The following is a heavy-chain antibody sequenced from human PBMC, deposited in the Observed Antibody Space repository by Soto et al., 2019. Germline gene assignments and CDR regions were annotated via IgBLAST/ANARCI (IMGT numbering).Heavy chain of an antibody. J-gene: IGHJ4*02. CDR3: ARKEDYGDYVDY. Sequence: QVQLVQSGPEVKKPGASVKVSCKASGYTFSRYGISWVRQAPGQGLEWMGWIRVYNGNTKYAQKVQDRVTMTTDTSTSTAYMELRSLRSDDTAVYYCARKEDYGDYVDYGGQGTLVTVSS. V-gene: IGHV1-18*04. D-gene: IGHD4-17*01. CDR2: IRVYNGNT. CDR1: GYTFSRYG.